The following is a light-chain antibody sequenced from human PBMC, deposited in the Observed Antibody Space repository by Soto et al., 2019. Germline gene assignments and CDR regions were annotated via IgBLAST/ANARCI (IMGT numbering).Light chain of an antibody. CDR2: TAS. J-gene: IGKJ2*01. CDR3: QQFNNYHRT. V-gene: IGKV1-9*01. Sequence: IQVTQSPSFLSASIGDRVNITCRASQGISISLALYQQKPGRAPKLLNYTASTLQTGVPSRFSGSGSGTEFTLTISSRQPEDFATYYCQQFNNYHRTFGQGTQLEIK. CDR1: QGISIS.